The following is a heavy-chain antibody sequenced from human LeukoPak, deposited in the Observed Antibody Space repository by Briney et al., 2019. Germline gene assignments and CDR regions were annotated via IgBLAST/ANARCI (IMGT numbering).Heavy chain of an antibody. Sequence: GGSLRLSCAASEFTFSNAWMGWVRQAPGKGLEWVGRIKSKADGGTADYAAPVKGRFTISRDDSKNTLYLQMNSLKIEDTAVYYCSTIAAAGYFDYRGQGTLVTVSS. V-gene: IGHV3-15*01. CDR1: EFTFSNAW. D-gene: IGHD6-13*01. J-gene: IGHJ4*02. CDR2: IKSKADGGTA. CDR3: STIAAAGYFDY.